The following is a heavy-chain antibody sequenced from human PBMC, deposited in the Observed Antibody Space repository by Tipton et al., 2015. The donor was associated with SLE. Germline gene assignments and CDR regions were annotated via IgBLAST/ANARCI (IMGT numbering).Heavy chain of an antibody. CDR3: ARDGLVMEYFDF. CDR1: GFTLSSYE. CDR2: ISSSATTI. V-gene: IGHV3-48*03. Sequence: SLRLSCTTSGFTLSSYEMNWVRQAPGKGLEWISYISSSATTIYYADSVKGRFTISKDNAKNSLYLQMHSLRPEDTAVYFCARDGLVMEYFDFWGQGTLVTVSS. D-gene: IGHD3/OR15-3a*01. J-gene: IGHJ4*02.